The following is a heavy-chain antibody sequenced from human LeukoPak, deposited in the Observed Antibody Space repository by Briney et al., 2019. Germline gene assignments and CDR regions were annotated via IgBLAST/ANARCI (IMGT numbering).Heavy chain of an antibody. Sequence: SETLSLTCTVSGGSISSGDYYWSWIRQPPGKGLEWIGYIYYSGSTYYNPSLKSRVTISVDTSKNQFSLKLSSVTAADTAVYYCARARPYYCSSTSCYSLPYYYYYGMDVWGQGTTVTVSS. CDR3: ARARPYYCSSTSCYSLPYYYYYGMDV. CDR1: GGSISSGDYY. V-gene: IGHV4-30-4*01. D-gene: IGHD2-2*01. J-gene: IGHJ6*02. CDR2: IYYSGST.